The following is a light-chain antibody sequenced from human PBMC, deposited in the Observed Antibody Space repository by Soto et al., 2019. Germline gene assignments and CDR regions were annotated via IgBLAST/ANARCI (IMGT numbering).Light chain of an antibody. CDR3: AAWDDSLKVVV. CDR1: RPNIGSNT. Sequence: VVTQPPSASGTPGQRVTMSCSGSRPNIGSNTVNWYQQLPGTAPKVLIYSNDQRPSGVPDRFSGSKSGTSASLAISGLQSEDEADYYCAAWDDSLKVVVFGGGTKLTVL. V-gene: IGLV1-44*01. J-gene: IGLJ2*01. CDR2: SND.